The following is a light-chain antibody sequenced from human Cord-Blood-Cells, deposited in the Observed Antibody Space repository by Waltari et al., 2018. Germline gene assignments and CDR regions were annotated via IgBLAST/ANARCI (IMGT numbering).Light chain of an antibody. CDR3: QQYYSTPT. J-gene: IGKJ1*01. V-gene: IGKV4-1*01. CDR2: WAS. CDR1: QSVLYSSNNKNY. Sequence: DIVMTQSPDSLAVSLGERDTITCKSSQSVLYSSNNKNYLAWYQQKPGQPPKLLIYWASTRESGVPDRFSGSGSGTDFTLTISSLQAEDVAVYYCQQYYSTPTFGQGTKVEIK.